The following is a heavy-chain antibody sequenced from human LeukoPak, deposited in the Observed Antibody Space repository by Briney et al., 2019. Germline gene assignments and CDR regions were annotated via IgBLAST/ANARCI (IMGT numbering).Heavy chain of an antibody. D-gene: IGHD2-21*02. Sequence: QPGGSLRLSCAASGFTFSSYEMIWVRQAPGKGLEWVSYISSSGSTIYYADSVKGRFTISRDNAKNSLYLQMNSLRAEDTAVYYCASSAALYCGGDCYTNFDYWGQGTLVTVSS. CDR3: ASSAALYCGGDCYTNFDY. J-gene: IGHJ4*02. CDR1: GFTFSSYE. V-gene: IGHV3-48*03. CDR2: ISSSGSTI.